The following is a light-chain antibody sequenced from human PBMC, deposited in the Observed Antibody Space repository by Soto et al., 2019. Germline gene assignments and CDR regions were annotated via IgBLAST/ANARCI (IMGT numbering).Light chain of an antibody. J-gene: IGKJ1*01. Sequence: DIQMTQHHSPPSASVGDRVTITCLASQSISTWLAWYQQEPGKAPKLLIHKASSLQSGVPSRFSGSGSGTDFTLTISSLHPDDFATYYCQQYNSYSPTFGQGTKVDIK. CDR2: KAS. CDR3: QQYNSYSPT. V-gene: IGKV1-5*03. CDR1: QSISTW.